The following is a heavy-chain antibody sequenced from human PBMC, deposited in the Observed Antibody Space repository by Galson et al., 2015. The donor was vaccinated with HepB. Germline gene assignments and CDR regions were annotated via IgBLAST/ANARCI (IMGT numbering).Heavy chain of an antibody. Sequence: QSGAEEKKPGESLKISCTGSGSSFPSYWNGWVRQLPGKGLEWMGIIYPGDSDTSYSPSLQGQVTISADKSISTAYLQWSSLKASDTAMYYCARPGESQQLALDYWGQGTLATASS. J-gene: IGHJ4*02. CDR3: ARPGESQQLALDY. CDR2: IYPGDSDT. V-gene: IGHV5-51*03. D-gene: IGHD6-6*01. CDR1: GSSFPSYW.